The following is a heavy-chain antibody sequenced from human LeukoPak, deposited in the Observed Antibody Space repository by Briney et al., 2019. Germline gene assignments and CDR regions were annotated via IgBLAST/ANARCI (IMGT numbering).Heavy chain of an antibody. Sequence: GGSLRLSCAASGFTFSSYAMHWVRQAPGKGLEWVAVISYDGSNKYYADSVKGRFTISRDNSKNTLYLQMNSLRAEDTAVYYCARGYNDYGDRPFDYWGQGTLVTVSS. CDR1: GFTFSSYA. D-gene: IGHD4-17*01. V-gene: IGHV3-30-3*01. CDR2: ISYDGSNK. CDR3: ARGYNDYGDRPFDY. J-gene: IGHJ4*02.